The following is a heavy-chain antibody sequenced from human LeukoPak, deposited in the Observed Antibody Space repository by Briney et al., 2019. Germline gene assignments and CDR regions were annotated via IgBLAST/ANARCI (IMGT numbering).Heavy chain of an antibody. D-gene: IGHD5-12*01. Sequence: PSETLSLTCTVSGGSICSYYWSWIRQPPGKGLEWIGYIYTSGSTNYNPSLKSRVTISVDTSKNQFSLKLSSVTAADTAVYYCASSYGRGGYGDFDYWGQGTLVTVSS. J-gene: IGHJ4*02. CDR3: ASSYGRGGYGDFDY. V-gene: IGHV4-4*09. CDR2: IYTSGST. CDR1: GGSICSYY.